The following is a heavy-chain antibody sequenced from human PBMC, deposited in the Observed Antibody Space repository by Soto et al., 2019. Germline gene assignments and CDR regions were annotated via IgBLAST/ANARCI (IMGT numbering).Heavy chain of an antibody. Sequence: SETLSLTCTVSGGSISGYYWSWIRQPPGKGLEWIGYIYYSGSTNYNPSLKSRVTISVDTSKNQFSLKLSSVTAADTAVYYCARVHGSSWYSPRDYYYGMDVWGQGTTVTVSS. CDR3: ARVHGSSWYSPRDYYYGMDV. CDR2: IYYSGST. D-gene: IGHD6-13*01. J-gene: IGHJ6*02. V-gene: IGHV4-59*01. CDR1: GGSISGYY.